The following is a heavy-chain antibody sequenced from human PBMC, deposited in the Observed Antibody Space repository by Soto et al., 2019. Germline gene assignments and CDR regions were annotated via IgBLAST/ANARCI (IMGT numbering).Heavy chain of an antibody. Sequence: GASVKVSCKASGYTFTSYGISWVRQAPGQGLEWMGWISAYNGNTNYAQKLQGRVTMTTDTSTSTAYMELRSLRSDDTAVYYCARALLWLGEPPSAFDIWGQGTMVTVSS. CDR3: ARALLWLGEPPSAFDI. V-gene: IGHV1-18*01. CDR2: ISAYNGNT. CDR1: GYTFTSYG. J-gene: IGHJ3*02. D-gene: IGHD3-10*01.